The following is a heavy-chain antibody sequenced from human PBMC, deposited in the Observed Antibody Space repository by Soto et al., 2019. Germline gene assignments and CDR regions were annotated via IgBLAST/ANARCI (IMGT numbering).Heavy chain of an antibody. V-gene: IGHV3-73*02. D-gene: IGHD1-1*01. CDR1: GFTFSGSA. CDR3: MYTGY. CDR2: IRSKANSYAT. J-gene: IGHJ4*02. Sequence: EVQLVESGGGLVQPGGSLKLSCAASGFTFSGSAMHWGRQASGKGLEWVVRIRSKANSYATAYAASVKGRFTISRDDSKNTAYLQMNSLKTEDTAVYYCMYTGYWGQGTLVTVSS.